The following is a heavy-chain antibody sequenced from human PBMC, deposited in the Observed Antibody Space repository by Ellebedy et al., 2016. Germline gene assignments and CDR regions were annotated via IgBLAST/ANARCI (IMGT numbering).Heavy chain of an antibody. Sequence: GGSLRLSCAASGFTFSSNYMSWVRQAPGTGLEWVSVLYTGGSTYYADSVKGRFTISRDNSKNTLYLQMNNLRAEDTAFYYCARYLGAGWFDPWGQGTLVTVSS. CDR3: ARYLGAGWFDP. J-gene: IGHJ5*02. V-gene: IGHV3-53*01. D-gene: IGHD3-10*01. CDR1: GFTFSSNY. CDR2: LYTGGST.